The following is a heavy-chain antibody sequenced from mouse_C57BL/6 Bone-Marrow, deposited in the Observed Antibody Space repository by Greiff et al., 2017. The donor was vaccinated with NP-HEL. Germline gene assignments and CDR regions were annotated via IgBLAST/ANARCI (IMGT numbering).Heavy chain of an antibody. V-gene: IGHV1-50*01. D-gene: IGHD2-3*01. J-gene: IGHJ4*01. CDR2: IDPSDSYP. CDR3: ARRGDGYPYYYAMDY. CDR1: GYTFTSYW. Sequence: QVQLQQPGAELVKPGASVKLSCKASGYTFTSYWMQWVKQRPGQGLEWIGEIDPSDSYPNYNQKFKGKATLTVDTSSSTAYMQLSSLTSEDSAVYYCARRGDGYPYYYAMDYWGQGTSVTVSS.